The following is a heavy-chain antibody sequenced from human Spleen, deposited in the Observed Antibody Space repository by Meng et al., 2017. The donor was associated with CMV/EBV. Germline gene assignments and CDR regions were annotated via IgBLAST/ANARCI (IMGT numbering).Heavy chain of an antibody. CDR1: GGSFSGYY. J-gene: IGHJ5*02. CDR2: INHSGST. D-gene: IGHD5-12*01. V-gene: IGHV4-34*01. CDR3: ARATTRGWFDP. Sequence: QGQLQQWGAGLLKPSETLSLTCAVYGGSFSGYYWSWIRQPPGKGLEWIGEINHSGSTNYNPSLKSRVTISVDTSKNQFSLKLSSVTAADTAVYYCARATTRGWFDPWGQGTLVTVSS.